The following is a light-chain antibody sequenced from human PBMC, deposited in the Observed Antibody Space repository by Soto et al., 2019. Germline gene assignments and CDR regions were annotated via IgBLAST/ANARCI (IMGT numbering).Light chain of an antibody. CDR3: QQYGSSPPVK. CDR2: NSS. CDR1: QSISNY. Sequence: DIQMTQSPSSLSASVGDRVSITCRASQSISNYLDWFQQRPVKAPKLLMYNSSSLKSGVPLRFSGSGSGTDFTLTIRRLEPADFAVYYCQQYGSSPPVKFGQGTKVDI. J-gene: IGKJ1*01. V-gene: IGKV1-39*01.